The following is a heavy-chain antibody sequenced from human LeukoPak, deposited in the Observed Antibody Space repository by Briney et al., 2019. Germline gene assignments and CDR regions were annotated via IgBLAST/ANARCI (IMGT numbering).Heavy chain of an antibody. Sequence: GGSLRLSCAASEFTFSSYAMGWIRQAPGKGLEWVSAISGSGGTTYYADSVKGRFTISRDNSKNTVCLQMHSLRGEDTAVYYCAKSRLIQLWLVDYWGQGTLVTVSS. V-gene: IGHV3-23*01. CDR1: EFTFSSYA. D-gene: IGHD5-18*01. CDR3: AKSRLIQLWLVDY. CDR2: ISGSGGTT. J-gene: IGHJ4*02.